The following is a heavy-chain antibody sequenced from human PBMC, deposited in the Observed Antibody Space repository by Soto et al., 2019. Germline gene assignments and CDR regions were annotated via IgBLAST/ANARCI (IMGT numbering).Heavy chain of an antibody. CDR1: GFTFNSLS. CDR3: AREPYGDSQYFDY. J-gene: IGHJ4*02. Sequence: QVQLVESGGGMVQPGTSLRLSCAAYGFTFNSLSLHWVRQRPDKGLEWVAVISHDGRVTFYADFVKGRFTVSRDNSKNTIYLQVNSRRAEDTAVYYCAREPYGDSQYFDYWGQGTLVTVSS. D-gene: IGHD2-21*02. V-gene: IGHV3-30*04. CDR2: ISHDGRVT.